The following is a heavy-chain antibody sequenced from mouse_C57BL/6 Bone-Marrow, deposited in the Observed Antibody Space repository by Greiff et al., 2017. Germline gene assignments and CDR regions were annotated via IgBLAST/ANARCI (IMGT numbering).Heavy chain of an antibody. V-gene: IGHV1-15*01. Sequence: QVQLQQSGAELVRPGASVTLSCKASGYTFTDYEMHWVKQTPVHGLEWIGAIDPETGGTAYNQKFKGKAILTADKSSSTAYMELRSLTSEDSAVYYCTRRTAQADGYWGQGTTLTVSS. CDR1: GYTFTDYE. CDR3: TRRTAQADGY. D-gene: IGHD3-2*02. J-gene: IGHJ2*01. CDR2: IDPETGGT.